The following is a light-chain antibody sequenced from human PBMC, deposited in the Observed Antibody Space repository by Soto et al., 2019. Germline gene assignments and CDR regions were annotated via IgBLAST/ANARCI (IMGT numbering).Light chain of an antibody. Sequence: QSALTQPASVSGSPGQSITISCTGTSNDVGAYDYVSWYQHHPGKAPKLMIYEVSNRPSGVSNRFSGSKSGNTASLTISGLQAEDEADYYCSSYTSSSPLYVFGTGTKVTVL. CDR2: EVS. V-gene: IGLV2-14*01. CDR1: SNDVGAYDY. J-gene: IGLJ1*01. CDR3: SSYTSSSPLYV.